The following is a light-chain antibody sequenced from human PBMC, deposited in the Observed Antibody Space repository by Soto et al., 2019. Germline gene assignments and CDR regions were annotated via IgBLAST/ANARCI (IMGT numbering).Light chain of an antibody. Sequence: ETVLTQSPGTLSSSPGERVTLSCRTSQSVCSRCFAWYQQKPGQSPRLLIYGASTRATGIPDRFSGSGSGTDFTLTISRLEPEDFAVYYCQHYGTTLWTFGQGTKVAIK. V-gene: IGKV3-20*01. J-gene: IGKJ1*01. CDR2: GAS. CDR3: QHYGTTLWT. CDR1: QSVCSRC.